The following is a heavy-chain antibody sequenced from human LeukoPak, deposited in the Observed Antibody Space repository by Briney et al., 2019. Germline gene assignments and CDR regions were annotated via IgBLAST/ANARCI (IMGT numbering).Heavy chain of an antibody. V-gene: IGHV4-39*07. CDR2: IYYNANT. Sequence: SETLSLTCTVSGGSISSSIYYWGWIRQPPGKGLEWIGSIYYNANTYYNPSLKSRITISVDTSKNQFSLRLSSVTAADTAVYYCARGPVLLWFGELFGGAFDIWGQGTMVTVSS. D-gene: IGHD3-10*01. CDR3: ARGPVLLWFGELFGGAFDI. CDR1: GGSISSSIYY. J-gene: IGHJ3*02.